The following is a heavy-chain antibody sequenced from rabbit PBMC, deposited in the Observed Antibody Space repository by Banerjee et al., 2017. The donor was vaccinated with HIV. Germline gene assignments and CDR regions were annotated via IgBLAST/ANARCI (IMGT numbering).Heavy chain of an antibody. J-gene: IGHJ4*01. CDR1: GFSFSGDYD. Sequence: QSLEESGGDLVKPGASLTLTCTASGFSFSGDYDMCWVRQAPGKGLEWIACIYTGDGHTYNASWAKGRFTISKTSSTTVDLKMTSPTAADTATYFCAREGYDYGYYFNLWGPGTLVT. CDR2: IYTGDGHT. CDR3: AREGYDYGYYFNL. V-gene: IGHV1S40*01. D-gene: IGHD6-1*01.